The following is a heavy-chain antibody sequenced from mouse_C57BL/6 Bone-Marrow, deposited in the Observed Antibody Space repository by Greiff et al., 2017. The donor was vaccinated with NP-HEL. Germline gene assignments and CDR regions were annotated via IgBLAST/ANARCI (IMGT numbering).Heavy chain of an antibody. CDR2: IYPGDGDT. CDR1: GYAFSSYW. CDR3: ARYYGSSYYFDY. Sequence: SGAELVKPGASVKISCKASGYAFSSYWMHWVKQRPGKGLEWIGQIYPGDGDTNYNGKFKGKATLTADKSSSTAYMQLSSLTSEDSAVYFCARYYGSSYYFDYGGQGTTLTVSA. V-gene: IGHV1-80*01. J-gene: IGHJ2*01. D-gene: IGHD1-1*01.